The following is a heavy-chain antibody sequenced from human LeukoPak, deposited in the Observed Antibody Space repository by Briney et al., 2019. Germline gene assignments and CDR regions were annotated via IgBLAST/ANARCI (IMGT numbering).Heavy chain of an antibody. CDR3: ARGRGVAHPGTFDY. V-gene: IGHV4-39*07. Sequence: SETLSLTCTVSGGSISSSSYYWGWIRQPPGKGLEWIGSIYYSGSTYYNPSLKSRVTISVDTSKNQFSLKLSSVTAADTAVYYCARGRGVAHPGTFDYWGQGTLVTVSS. CDR1: GGSISSSSYY. J-gene: IGHJ4*02. D-gene: IGHD2-15*01. CDR2: IYYSGST.